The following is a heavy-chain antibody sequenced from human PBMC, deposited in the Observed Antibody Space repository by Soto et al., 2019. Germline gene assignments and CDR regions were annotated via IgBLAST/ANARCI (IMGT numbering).Heavy chain of an antibody. CDR3: ARELGSGDNSY. J-gene: IGHJ4*02. Sequence: EVQLVESGGGLVQPGGSLRLSCVASGFTYASYWMNWVRQAPGKGLEWVAHIKQDGSEEYYVDSVKGRFTISRDNAKNSLYLYMNSLRAEDTAVYYCARELGSGDNSYWGRGTLVTVSS. CDR2: IKQDGSEE. V-gene: IGHV3-7*01. CDR1: GFTYASYW. D-gene: IGHD3-10*01.